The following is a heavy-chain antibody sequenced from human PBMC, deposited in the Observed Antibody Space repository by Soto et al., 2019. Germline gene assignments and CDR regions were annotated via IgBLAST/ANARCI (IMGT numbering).Heavy chain of an antibody. CDR1: GCPISSSSSY. J-gene: IGHJ4*02. CDR2: INYSGNT. V-gene: IGHV4-39*01. D-gene: IGHD6-13*01. CDR3: AQVSSFTDY. Sequence: SDTLSLTCTVSGCPISSSSSYWGWVRQHPGKGLEWIASINYSGNTYYNPSLKSRVTISVDKSTNQLSLKLSSVTAADSAVYFCAQVSSFTDYWGPRPLVTVSS.